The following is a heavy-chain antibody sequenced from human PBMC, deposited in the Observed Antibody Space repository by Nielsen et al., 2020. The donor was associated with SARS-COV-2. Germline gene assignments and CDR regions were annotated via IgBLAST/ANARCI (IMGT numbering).Heavy chain of an antibody. D-gene: IGHD1-26*01. CDR2: ISSSSSYI. V-gene: IGHV3-21*01. CDR1: GFTFSSYS. Sequence: GGSLRLSCAASGFTFSSYSMNWVRQAPGKGLEWVSSISSSSSYIYYADSVKGRFTISRDNAKNSLYLQMNSLRAEDTAVYYCAGVGGGLWEPHYFDYWGQGTLVTVSS. CDR3: AGVGGGLWEPHYFDY. J-gene: IGHJ4*02.